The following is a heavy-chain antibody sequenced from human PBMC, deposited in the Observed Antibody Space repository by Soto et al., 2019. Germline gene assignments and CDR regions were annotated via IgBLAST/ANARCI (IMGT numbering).Heavy chain of an antibody. J-gene: IGHJ3*02. V-gene: IGHV3-30-3*01. D-gene: IGHD4-17*01. CDR2: VSHGGDNK. CDR3: ARDFGDYPSRADAFDI. CDR1: GFRFSNFA. Sequence: QVQLVESGGGVVQPGRSLRVSCAASGFRFSNFAMHWVRQAPGKGLEWVALVSHGGDNKYYADSVKGRFIISRDDSKNTLYLQMNSLRTDDTAVYYCARDFGDYPSRADAFDIWGQGTVVTVSS.